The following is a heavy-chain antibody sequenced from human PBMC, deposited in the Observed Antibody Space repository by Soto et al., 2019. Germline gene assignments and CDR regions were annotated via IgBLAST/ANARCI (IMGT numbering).Heavy chain of an antibody. CDR3: ARDPLGNYYYYYCMDV. CDR2: INAGNGNT. Sequence: QVQLVQSGAEVKKPGASVKVSCKASGYTFTSYAMHWVRQAPGQRLEWMGWINAGNGNTKYSQKFQGRVTITRDTSASTAYMELSSLRSEDTAVYYCARDPLGNYYYYYCMDVWGQGTTVTVSS. CDR1: GYTFTSYA. V-gene: IGHV1-3*01. J-gene: IGHJ6*02.